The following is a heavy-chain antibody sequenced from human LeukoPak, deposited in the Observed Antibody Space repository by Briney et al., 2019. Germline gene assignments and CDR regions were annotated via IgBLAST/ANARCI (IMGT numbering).Heavy chain of an antibody. CDR3: PRDGGVDSLGVAVTDGFDP. CDR1: GFTFTSYS. D-gene: IGHD3-3*01. J-gene: IGHJ5*02. V-gene: IGHV3-21*06. CDR2: ICSGGFFL. Sequence: GGSLRLSCAASGFTFTSYSMNWVRQAPGKGLEWVSFICSGGFFLYYADSVKGRFTISRDNANNSLFLEMNSLSGEDTAVYCCPRDGGVDSLGVAVTDGFDPWGQGTLVSVSS.